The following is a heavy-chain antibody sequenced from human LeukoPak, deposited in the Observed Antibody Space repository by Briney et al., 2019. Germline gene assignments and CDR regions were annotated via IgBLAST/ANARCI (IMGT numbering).Heavy chain of an antibody. Sequence: GGSLRLSCAASGFTVSSNYMSWVRQAPGKGLEWVSVIYNGGNTYYADSVKGRFTISRDNSKNTLYLQMNSLRAEDTAVYYCAGDPSSPGTVGSLSDYWGQGTLVTVSS. D-gene: IGHD1-1*01. CDR3: AGDPSSPGTVGSLSDY. V-gene: IGHV3-66*01. CDR2: IYNGGNT. CDR1: GFTVSSNY. J-gene: IGHJ4*02.